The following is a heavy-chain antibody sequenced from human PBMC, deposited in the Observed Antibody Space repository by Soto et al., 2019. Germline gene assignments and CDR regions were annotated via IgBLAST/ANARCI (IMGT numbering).Heavy chain of an antibody. CDR1: GYSFTSYW. CDR2: IDPSDSYT. CDR3: ARQRCTNGVCYPGYSNWFDP. D-gene: IGHD2-8*01. Sequence: GESLKISCKGSGYSFTSYWISWVRQMPGKGLEWMGRIDPSDSYTNYSPSFQGHVTISADKSISTAYLQWSSLKASDTAMYYCARQRCTNGVCYPGYSNWFDPWGQGTLVTVSS. V-gene: IGHV5-10-1*01. J-gene: IGHJ5*02.